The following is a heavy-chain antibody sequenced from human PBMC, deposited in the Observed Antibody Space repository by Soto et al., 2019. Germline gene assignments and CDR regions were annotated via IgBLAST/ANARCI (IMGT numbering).Heavy chain of an antibody. Sequence: SETLSLTCTVSGGSISSGGYYWSWIRQHPGKGLEWIGYIHYSGSTYYNPSLKSRVTISIDTSKNQFSLKLTSVTAADTAVYYCARDLGEMARSPGHYYYYYGTDVWGQGTTVTVSS. V-gene: IGHV4-31*03. J-gene: IGHJ6*02. CDR2: IHYSGST. CDR1: GGSISSGGYY. D-gene: IGHD6-19*01. CDR3: ARDLGEMARSPGHYYYYYGTDV.